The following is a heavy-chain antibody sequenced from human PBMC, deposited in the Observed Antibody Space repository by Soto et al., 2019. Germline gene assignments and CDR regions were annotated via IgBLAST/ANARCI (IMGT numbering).Heavy chain of an antibody. CDR2: MNPNSGNT. J-gene: IGHJ6*02. Sequence: QVQLVQSGAEVKKPGASVKVSCKASGYTFTSYDINWVRQATGQGLEWMGWMNPNSGNTGYAQKFQGRVTMTRNTSISTAYMELSSLRSEDTAVYYCARGPHSYGSSDYYSYGMDVWGQGTTVTVSS. CDR1: GYTFTSYD. V-gene: IGHV1-8*01. CDR3: ARGPHSYGSSDYYSYGMDV. D-gene: IGHD5-18*01.